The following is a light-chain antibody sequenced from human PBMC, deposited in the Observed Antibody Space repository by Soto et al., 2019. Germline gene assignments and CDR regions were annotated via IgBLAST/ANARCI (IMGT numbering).Light chain of an antibody. J-gene: IGKJ1*01. CDR2: GAS. V-gene: IGKV3-20*01. CDR3: QQYGSSPRT. Sequence: ENVLTQSPGTLSLSPGERATLSCRASQSFSSRYLAWYQQKPGQAPRLLISGASSRATGIPDRFTGSGSGTDFTLTISRLEPEDFAVYYCQQYGSSPRTFGQGTKVDIK. CDR1: QSFSSRY.